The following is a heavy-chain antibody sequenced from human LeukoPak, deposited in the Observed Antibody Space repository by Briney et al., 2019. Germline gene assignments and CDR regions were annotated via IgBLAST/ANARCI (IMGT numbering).Heavy chain of an antibody. D-gene: IGHD5-24*01. Sequence: ASVKVSCKASGGTFSSYAISWVRQAPGQGLEWMGRIIPILGIANYAQKFQGRVTITADKSTSTAYMELSSLRSEDTAVYYCARDMRDTPQKYGMDVWGQGTTVTVSS. CDR1: GGTFSSYA. CDR3: ARDMRDTPQKYGMDV. J-gene: IGHJ6*02. V-gene: IGHV1-69*04. CDR2: IIPILGIA.